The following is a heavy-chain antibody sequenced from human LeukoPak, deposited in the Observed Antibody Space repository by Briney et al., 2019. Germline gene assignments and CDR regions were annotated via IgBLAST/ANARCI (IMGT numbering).Heavy chain of an antibody. CDR2: FDPGDGET. D-gene: IGHD5/OR15-5a*01. Sequence: ASVKVSCKVSGYTLSDLSMHRVRQAPGKGLEWMGGFDPGDGETIYTQKFQGRVTMTEDTSTDTAYMELSSLRSEDTAVYYCAAGGVYDLFDYWGQGTLVTVSS. J-gene: IGHJ4*02. CDR1: GYTLSDLS. V-gene: IGHV1-24*01. CDR3: AAGGVYDLFDY.